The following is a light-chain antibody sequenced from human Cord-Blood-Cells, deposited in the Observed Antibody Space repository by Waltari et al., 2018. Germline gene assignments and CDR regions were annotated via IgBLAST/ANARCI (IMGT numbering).Light chain of an antibody. CDR2: GAS. J-gene: IGKJ2*01. Sequence: GERATLSCRASQSVSSSYLAWYQQKPGQAPRLLIYGASSRATGIPDRFSGSGSGTDFTLTISRLEPEDFAVYYCQQYGSSMYTFGQGTKLEIK. CDR1: QSVSSSY. V-gene: IGKV3-20*01. CDR3: QQYGSSMYT.